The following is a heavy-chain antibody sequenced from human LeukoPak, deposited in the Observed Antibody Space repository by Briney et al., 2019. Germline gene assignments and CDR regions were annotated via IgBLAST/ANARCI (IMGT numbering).Heavy chain of an antibody. CDR1: GFTFSSYA. V-gene: IGHV3-64*01. Sequence: GGSLRLSCAASGFTFSSYAMHWVRQAPGKGLEYVSAISSNGGSTYYAKSVKGGFTISRDNSKNTLYLQMGSLRAEDMAVYYCARAILGWELEGYFDYWGQGTLVTVSS. CDR2: ISSNGGST. CDR3: ARAILGWELEGYFDY. J-gene: IGHJ4*02. D-gene: IGHD1-26*01.